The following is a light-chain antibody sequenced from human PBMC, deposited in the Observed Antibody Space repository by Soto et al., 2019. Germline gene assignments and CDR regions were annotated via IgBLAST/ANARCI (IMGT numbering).Light chain of an antibody. V-gene: IGLV1-47*01. CDR1: RSNIGRNF. CDR3: SSYTSSSTPYV. CDR2: RNN. Sequence: QSVLTQPPSVSGTPGQRVSISCSGSRSNIGRNFVYWYQHLPGTAPKLLIQRNNERPSGVPDRFSGSKSGNTASLTISGLQAEDEADYYCSSYTSSSTPYVFGTGTKLTVL. J-gene: IGLJ1*01.